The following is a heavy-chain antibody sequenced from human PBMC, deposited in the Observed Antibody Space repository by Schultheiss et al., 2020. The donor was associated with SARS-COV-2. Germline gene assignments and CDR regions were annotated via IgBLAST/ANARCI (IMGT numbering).Heavy chain of an antibody. Sequence: ASVKVSCKASGYTFIGYYMHWVRQAPGQGLEWMGWINPNSGGTNYAQKFQGRVTMTRDTSISTAYMELRSLRSDDTAVYYCARTGLLCSGGSCYTDYYYYMDVLGKGTTVTVSS. CDR1: GYTFIGYY. J-gene: IGHJ6*03. CDR3: ARTGLLCSGGSCYTDYYYYMDV. D-gene: IGHD2-15*01. V-gene: IGHV1-2*02. CDR2: INPNSGGT.